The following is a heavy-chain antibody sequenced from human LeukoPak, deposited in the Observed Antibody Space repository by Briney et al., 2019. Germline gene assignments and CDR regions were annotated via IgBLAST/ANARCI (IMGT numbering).Heavy chain of an antibody. D-gene: IGHD5-12*01. J-gene: IGHJ4*02. CDR2: IIPIFGTA. Sequence: ASVKVSCKASGGTFSSYAISWVRQAPGQGLERMGGIIPIFGTANYAQKFQGRVTITTDESTSTAYMELSSLRSEDTAVYYCARGRHSGSSSFDYWGQGTLVTVSS. CDR3: ARGRHSGSSSFDY. CDR1: GGTFSSYA. V-gene: IGHV1-69*05.